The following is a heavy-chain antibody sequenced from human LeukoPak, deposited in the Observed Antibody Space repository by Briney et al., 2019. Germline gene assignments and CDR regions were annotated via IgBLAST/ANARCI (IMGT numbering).Heavy chain of an antibody. J-gene: IGHJ4*02. CDR1: GFTFSRYT. D-gene: IGHD6-19*01. CDR2: ITYDGSNK. V-gene: IGHV3-30*04. Sequence: GGSLRLSCAASGFTFSRYTMHWVRQAPGKGLEWVAVITYDGSNKYYTDSVKGRFTISRDNSKSTLYLQMNSLRAEDTAVYYCAKVRWDNSGWYYLDYWGRGTLVTVSS. CDR3: AKVRWDNSGWYYLDY.